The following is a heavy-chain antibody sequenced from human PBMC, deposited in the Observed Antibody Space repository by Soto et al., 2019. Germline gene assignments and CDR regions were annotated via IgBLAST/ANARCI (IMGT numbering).Heavy chain of an antibody. CDR3: ANGHGLSWSGGLLGNKYYFDD. CDR1: GYILTNSS. V-gene: IGHV1-24*01. CDR2: LEPEDGDT. J-gene: IGHJ4*02. D-gene: IGHD3-10*01. Sequence: ASVQESFKVSGYILTNSSIHWVRRPLGKELEGMGGLEPEDGDTVYAEKFLDRLTMTEDTSTNTADKRLSSLRYEDTAVHYGANGHGLSWSGGLLGNKYYFDDWGQGTLVTVSS.